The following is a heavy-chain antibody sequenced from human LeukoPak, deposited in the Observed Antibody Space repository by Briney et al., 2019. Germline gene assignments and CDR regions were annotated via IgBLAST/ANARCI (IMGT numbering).Heavy chain of an antibody. V-gene: IGHV1-69*04. CDR3: AKRGYSSSWYSPFDY. D-gene: IGHD6-13*01. J-gene: IGHJ4*02. CDR1: GGTFSSYA. Sequence: SVKVSCKASGGTFSSYAISWVRQAPGQGLEWMGRIIPVLGIANYAQKFQGRVTITADKSTSTAYMELSSLRSEDTAVYYCAKRGYSSSWYSPFDYWGQGTLVTVSS. CDR2: IIPVLGIA.